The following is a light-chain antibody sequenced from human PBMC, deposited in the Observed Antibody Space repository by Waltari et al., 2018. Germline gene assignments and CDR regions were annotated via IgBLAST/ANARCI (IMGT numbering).Light chain of an antibody. CDR1: SSDVGGYNY. Sequence: QSALTQPASVSGSPGQSITISCTGTSSDVGGYNYVAWFQQYPGKAPELLIYDVTNRFAGVANLFSGSKSGNTASLTISGLQAEDEADYYCDSYTSSVTRIFGTGTKVTVL. CDR3: DSYTSSVTRI. V-gene: IGLV2-14*03. J-gene: IGLJ1*01. CDR2: DVT.